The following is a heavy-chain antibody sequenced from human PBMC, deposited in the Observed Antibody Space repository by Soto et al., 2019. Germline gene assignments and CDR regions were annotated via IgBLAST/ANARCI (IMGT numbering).Heavy chain of an antibody. J-gene: IGHJ6*03. CDR3: AKDSDSNYSHIYYYYMDV. D-gene: IGHD4-4*01. Sequence: GGSLRLSCAASGFTFSSYGMHWVRQAPGKGLEWVAVISYDGSNKYYADSVRGRFTISRDNSKNTLYLQMNSLRAEDTAVYYCAKDSDSNYSHIYYYYMDVWGKGTTVTVSS. CDR2: ISYDGSNK. V-gene: IGHV3-30*18. CDR1: GFTFSSYG.